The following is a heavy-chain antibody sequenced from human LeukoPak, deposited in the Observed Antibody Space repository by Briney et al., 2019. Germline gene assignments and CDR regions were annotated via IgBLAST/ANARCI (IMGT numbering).Heavy chain of an antibody. CDR3: ARFIPPRYSSSWAFIDY. V-gene: IGHV3-23*01. D-gene: IGHD6-13*01. Sequence: GGSLRLSCAASGFTFSSYAMSWVRQAPGKGLEWVSAISGSGGSTYYADSVKGRFTISRDNSKNTLYLQMNSLRAEDTAVYYCARFIPPRYSSSWAFIDYWGQGTLVTVSS. CDR2: ISGSGGST. CDR1: GFTFSSYA. J-gene: IGHJ4*02.